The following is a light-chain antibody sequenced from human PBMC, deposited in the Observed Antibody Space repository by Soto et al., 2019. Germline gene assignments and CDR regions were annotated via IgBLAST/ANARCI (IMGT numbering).Light chain of an antibody. CDR2: AAS. CDR1: QSISTY. CDR3: QQSYSTPWT. Sequence: DLQMTQSPSSLSASVGDRVTITCRARQSISTYLNWYQQKPGKAPKLLIFAASSLQSGVPSRFSGGGSGTDFTLTISSLQPEDFATYYCQQSYSTPWTFGQGTKVESK. J-gene: IGKJ1*01. V-gene: IGKV1-39*01.